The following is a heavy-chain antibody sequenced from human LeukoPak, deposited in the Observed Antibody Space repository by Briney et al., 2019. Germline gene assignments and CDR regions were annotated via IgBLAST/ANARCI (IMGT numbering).Heavy chain of an antibody. CDR1: GGSFSTYA. CDR2: LIPVLGMS. J-gene: IGHJ4*02. CDR3: ARDRGGGFDLAFFDH. D-gene: IGHD5-12*01. Sequence: ASVKVSCKSSGGSFSTYAVNWVRQAPGQGLKWMGRLIPVLGMSHYAPGFQGRVTLTADRSTNTAYMELDRLTSDDTAVYFCARDRGGGFDLAFFDHWGQGTLVTVSS. V-gene: IGHV1-69*04.